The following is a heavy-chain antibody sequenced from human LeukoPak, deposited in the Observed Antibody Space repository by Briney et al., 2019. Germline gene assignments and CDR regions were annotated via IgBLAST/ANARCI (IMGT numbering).Heavy chain of an antibody. CDR2: INPNSGGT. Sequence: ASVKVSCKASGYTFTGYYMHWVRQAPGQGLEWMGWINPNSGGTNYAQKFQGRVTMTRDTSISTAYMELSRLRSDDTAVYYCARGPQIAVAGKDFDYWGQGTLVTVSS. CDR3: ARGPQIAVAGKDFDY. D-gene: IGHD6-19*01. J-gene: IGHJ4*02. V-gene: IGHV1-2*02. CDR1: GYTFTGYY.